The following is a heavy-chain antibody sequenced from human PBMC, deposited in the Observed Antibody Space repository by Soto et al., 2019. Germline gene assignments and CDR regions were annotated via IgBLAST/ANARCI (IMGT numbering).Heavy chain of an antibody. CDR3: ARGGLSGSLDV. V-gene: IGHV3-74*01. CDR1: GFTFSSYW. D-gene: IGHD6-25*01. CDR2: INSDGSST. Sequence: GSLRLSCAASGFTFSSYWMHWVRQAPGKGLVWVSRINSDGSSTTYADSVKGRFTISRDNAKNTLYLQMNSLRAEDTAVYYCARGGLSGSLDVWGKGTSDTVSS. J-gene: IGHJ6*04.